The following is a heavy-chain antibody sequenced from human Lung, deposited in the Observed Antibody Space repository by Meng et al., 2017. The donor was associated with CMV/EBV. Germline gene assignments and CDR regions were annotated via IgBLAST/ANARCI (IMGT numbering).Heavy chain of an antibody. D-gene: IGHD3-3*01. CDR1: GFTFSSSA. V-gene: IGHV3-30*04. J-gene: IGHJ6*02. Sequence: GGSLRLXXAASGFTFSSSAMHWVRQAPGKGLEWVAVVSYDGSHKYYADSVKGRFTISRDNSKNSLYLQMNSLRPEDTAVYYCARGIKEWSYFYYHAMDVWGQGSTVXVSS. CDR3: ARGIKEWSYFYYHAMDV. CDR2: VSYDGSHK.